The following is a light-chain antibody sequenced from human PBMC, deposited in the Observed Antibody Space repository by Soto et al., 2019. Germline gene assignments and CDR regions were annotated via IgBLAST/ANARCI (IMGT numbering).Light chain of an antibody. Sequence: EIVMTQSPATLSVSPWERATLSCRASQSVSSNLAWYQQKPGQAPRLLLYGASTRATGIPARFIGSGSGTEFTLTTSGLQSEDFAVYYCQHYNNWPPWTFGQGTKVDIK. J-gene: IGKJ1*01. CDR2: GAS. CDR1: QSVSSN. CDR3: QHYNNWPPWT. V-gene: IGKV3-15*01.